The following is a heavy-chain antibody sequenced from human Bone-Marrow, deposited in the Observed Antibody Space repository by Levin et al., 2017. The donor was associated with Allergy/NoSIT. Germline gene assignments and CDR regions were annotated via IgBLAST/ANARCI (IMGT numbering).Heavy chain of an antibody. D-gene: IGHD3-10*01. CDR1: GGSISSNNW. V-gene: IGHV4-4*02. J-gene: IGHJ6*03. CDR2: IYLGGRT. CDR3: ARDLWVGGSIYYMDV. Sequence: GSLRLSCVVSGGSISSNNWWTWVRQPPGKGLEWIGEIYLGGRTNYNPSFKSRVTISVDKSKNQFFLKLNSVTAADTAVYYCARDLWVGGSIYYMDVWGKGTTVPVSS.